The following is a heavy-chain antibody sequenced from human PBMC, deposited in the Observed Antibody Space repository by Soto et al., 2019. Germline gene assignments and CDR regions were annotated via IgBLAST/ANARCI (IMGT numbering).Heavy chain of an antibody. J-gene: IGHJ3*02. CDR3: ARDQYKVGATRGGVFDI. D-gene: IGHD1-26*01. CDR1: GYTFTGYY. CDR2: INPNSGGT. V-gene: IGHV1-2*04. Sequence: ASVKVSCKASGYTFTGYYMHWVRQAPGQGLEWMGWINPNSGGTNYAQKFQGWVTMTRDTSISTAYMELSRLRSDDTAVYYCARDQYKVGATRGGVFDIWGQGTMVTVSS.